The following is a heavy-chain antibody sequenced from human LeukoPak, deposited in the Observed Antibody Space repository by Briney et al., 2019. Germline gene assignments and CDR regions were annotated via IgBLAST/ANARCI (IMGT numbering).Heavy chain of an antibody. D-gene: IGHD2-15*01. J-gene: IGHJ3*02. V-gene: IGHV3-23*01. CDR3: AKCRGYCSGGSCYSPPHDAFDI. Sequence: PGGSLRLSCAASGFTFSSYAMSWVRQAPGKGLEWVSAISGSGGSTYYADSVKGRFIISRDNSKNTLYLQMNSLRAEDTAVYYCAKCRGYCSGGSCYSPPHDAFDIWGQGTMVTVSS. CDR2: ISGSGGST. CDR1: GFTFSSYA.